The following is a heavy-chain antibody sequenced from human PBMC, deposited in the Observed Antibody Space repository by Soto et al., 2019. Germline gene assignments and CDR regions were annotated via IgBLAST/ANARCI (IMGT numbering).Heavy chain of an antibody. D-gene: IGHD2-15*01. CDR3: ARGSCSGGSCPLGY. CDR1: GYTFTSYA. Sequence: ASVKVSCKSSGYTFTSYAMHWVRQAPGQGLEWMGWISAYNGNTNYAQKLQGRVTMTTDTSTSTAYMELRSLRSDDTAVYYCARGSCSGGSCPLGYWGQGTLVTVSS. J-gene: IGHJ4*02. V-gene: IGHV1-18*01. CDR2: ISAYNGNT.